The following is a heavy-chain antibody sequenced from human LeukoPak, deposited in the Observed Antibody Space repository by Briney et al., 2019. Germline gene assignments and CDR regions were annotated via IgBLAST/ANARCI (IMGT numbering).Heavy chain of an antibody. CDR3: AQDQRSIRFYY. Sequence: TGGSLRLSCAASGFTFSSYAMSWVRQAPGKGLEWVSAISGRGGSTYYADSVKGRFTISRDNSKNTLYLQMNSLRAEDTAVYYCAQDQRSIRFYYWGQGTLVTVSS. J-gene: IGHJ4*02. D-gene: IGHD5-24*01. CDR1: GFTFSSYA. V-gene: IGHV3-23*01. CDR2: ISGRGGST.